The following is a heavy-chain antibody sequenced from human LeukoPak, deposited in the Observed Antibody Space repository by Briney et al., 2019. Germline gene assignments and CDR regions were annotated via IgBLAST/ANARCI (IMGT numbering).Heavy chain of an antibody. CDR2: ISYDGSNK. J-gene: IGHJ5*02. D-gene: IGHD3-3*01. Sequence: GRSLRLSCAASGFTFSSYAMHWVRQAPGKGLEWVAVISYDGSNKYYAGSVKGRFTISRDNSKNTLYLQMNSLRAEDTAVYYCARDPTGDNWFDPWGQGTLVTVSS. CDR1: GFTFSSYA. V-gene: IGHV3-30*01. CDR3: ARDPTGDNWFDP.